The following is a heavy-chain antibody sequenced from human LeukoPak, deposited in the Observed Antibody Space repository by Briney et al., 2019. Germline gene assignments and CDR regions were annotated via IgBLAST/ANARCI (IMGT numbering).Heavy chain of an antibody. V-gene: IGHV4-59*01. J-gene: IGHJ3*02. CDR1: GDSISNYC. CDR2: IYYSGTT. CDR3: ARGPYSYDSSGAFDI. D-gene: IGHD3-22*01. Sequence: SETLSLTCAVSGDSISNYCWSWIRQPPGKGLEWIGCIYYSGTTYYKPSLKTRVTISVDTSKKQFSLKLSSATAADTAVYSCARGPYSYDSSGAFDIWGQGTMVTVSS.